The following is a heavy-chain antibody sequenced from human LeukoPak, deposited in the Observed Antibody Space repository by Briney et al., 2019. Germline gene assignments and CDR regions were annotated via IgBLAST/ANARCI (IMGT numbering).Heavy chain of an antibody. CDR3: ARVRRYGSGSGLWSYYFDY. CDR2: INWNGGST. D-gene: IGHD3-10*01. J-gene: IGHJ4*02. Sequence: GGSLRLSCAASGFTFDDYGMSWVRQAPGKGLEWVSGINWNGGSTGYADSVKGRFTISRDNAKNSLYLQMNSLRAEDTALYYCARVRRYGSGSGLWSYYFDYWGQGTLVTVSS. CDR1: GFTFDDYG. V-gene: IGHV3-20*04.